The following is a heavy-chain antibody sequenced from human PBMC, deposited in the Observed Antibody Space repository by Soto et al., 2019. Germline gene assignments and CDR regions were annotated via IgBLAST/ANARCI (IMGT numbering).Heavy chain of an antibody. CDR3: ARVTRDYYDSSGYYSTYPSGAFDI. Sequence: PSETLSLTCTVSGGSISSYYWSWIRQPPGKGLEWIGYIYYSGSTNYNPSLENRVTISVDTSKNQFSLKLSSVTAADTAVYYWARVTRDYYDSSGYYSTYPSGAFDIWGQGTMVTVSS. CDR2: IYYSGST. V-gene: IGHV4-59*01. D-gene: IGHD3-22*01. CDR1: GGSISSYY. J-gene: IGHJ3*02.